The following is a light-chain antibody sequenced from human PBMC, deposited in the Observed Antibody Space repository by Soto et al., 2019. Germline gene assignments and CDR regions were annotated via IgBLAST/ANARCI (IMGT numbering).Light chain of an antibody. CDR2: LGS. J-gene: IGKJ5*01. CDR1: QSHLHSNGYNY. V-gene: IGKV2-28*01. Sequence: DIVMTQSPLSLPVTPGEPASISCRSSQSHLHSNGYNYLDWYLQKPGQSPQLLIYLGSNRASGVTDRFSGSGSGTDFTLKISRVEAEDVGVYYCMQALQTITFGQGTRLEIK. CDR3: MQALQTIT.